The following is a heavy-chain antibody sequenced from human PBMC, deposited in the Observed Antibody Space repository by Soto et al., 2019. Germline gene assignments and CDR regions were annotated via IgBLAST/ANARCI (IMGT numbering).Heavy chain of an antibody. CDR1: GLCSSNFA. J-gene: IGHJ5*02. D-gene: IGHD2-21*02. V-gene: IGHV3-23*01. CDR2: ISGSGDKY. Sequence: PGGSLRLSCASSGLCSSNFAISWVRQAPGKGLEWVSSISGSGDKYYYLVSVKGRFTISRDNSKNKLYLHMNSLGAEDTAVYFCAKDCASTCYWFFDPWGQGILVTVSS. CDR3: AKDCASTCYWFFDP.